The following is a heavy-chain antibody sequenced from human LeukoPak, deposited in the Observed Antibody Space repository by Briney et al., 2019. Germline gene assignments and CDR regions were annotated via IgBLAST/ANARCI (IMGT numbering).Heavy chain of an antibody. CDR2: ISWNSGSI. CDR3: AKDIQGGSRGYYYYFDY. D-gene: IGHD3-22*01. V-gene: IGHV3-9*01. CDR1: GFTFSSFA. J-gene: IGHJ4*02. Sequence: PGGSLRLSCAVSGFTFSSFAMSWVRQAPGKGLEWVSVISWNSGSIGYADSVKGRFTISRDNAKNSLYLQMNSLRAEDTALYYCAKDIQGGSRGYYYYFDYWGQGTLVTVSS.